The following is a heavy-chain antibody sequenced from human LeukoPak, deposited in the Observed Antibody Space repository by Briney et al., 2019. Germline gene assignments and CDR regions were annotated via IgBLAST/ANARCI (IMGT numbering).Heavy chain of an antibody. D-gene: IGHD3-22*01. Sequence: SETLSLTCTVSGGSISSSSYYWGWIRQPPGKGLEWIGSIYYSGSTYYNPSLKSRVTISVDTSKNQFSLKLSSVTAADTAVYYCARLDDSSGYPLYTKYYFDYWGQGTLVTVSS. CDR3: ARLDDSSGYPLYTKYYFDY. V-gene: IGHV4-39*01. CDR1: GGSISSSSYY. J-gene: IGHJ4*02. CDR2: IYYSGST.